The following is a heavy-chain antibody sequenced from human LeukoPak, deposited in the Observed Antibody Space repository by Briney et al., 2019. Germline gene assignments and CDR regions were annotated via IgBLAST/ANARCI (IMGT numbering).Heavy chain of an antibody. D-gene: IGHD2-2*01. CDR2: IKSKTDGGTT. Sequence: PGRSLRLPCTASGFTFGDYAMSWFRQAPGKGLEWVGRIKSKTDGGTTDYAAPVKGRFTISRDDSKNTLYLQMNSLKTEDTAVYYCTTLTSSLDYWGQGTLVTVSS. CDR3: TTLTSSLDY. CDR1: GFTFGDYA. V-gene: IGHV3-15*01. J-gene: IGHJ4*02.